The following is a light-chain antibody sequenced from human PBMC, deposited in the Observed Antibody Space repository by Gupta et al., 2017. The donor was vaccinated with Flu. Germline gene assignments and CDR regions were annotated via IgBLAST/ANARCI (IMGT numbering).Light chain of an antibody. Sequence: HSALTQPASVSASPGQSITISCTGTSSDVGGYNYVSWYQQHPGKAPKLMIYAVSNRPSGVSNRFSGSKSGNTASLTISGLQAEDEADYYCSSYTSSSTLVFGGGTKLTVL. J-gene: IGLJ2*01. V-gene: IGLV2-14*01. CDR1: SSDVGGYNY. CDR3: SSYTSSSTLV. CDR2: AVS.